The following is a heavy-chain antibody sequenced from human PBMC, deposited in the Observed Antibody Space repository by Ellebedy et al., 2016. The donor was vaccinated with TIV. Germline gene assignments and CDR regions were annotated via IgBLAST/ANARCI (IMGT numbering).Heavy chain of an antibody. CDR1: GYTFTSYG. CDR2: INPNSGGT. CDR3: ARSPYYYDSSGYYDTKFFDY. V-gene: IGHV1-8*02. J-gene: IGHJ4*02. Sequence: ASVKVSCXASGYTFTSYGISWVRQAPGQGLEWMGWINPNSGGTNYAQKFQGRVTMTRNTSISTAYMELSSLRSDDTAVYYCARSPYYYDSSGYYDTKFFDYWGQGTLVTVSS. D-gene: IGHD3-22*01.